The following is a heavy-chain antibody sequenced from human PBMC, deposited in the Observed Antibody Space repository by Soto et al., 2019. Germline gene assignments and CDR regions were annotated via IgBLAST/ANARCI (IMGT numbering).Heavy chain of an antibody. CDR2: IWYDGSNK. Sequence: VQLLESGGGLVQPGGSLRLSCAASGFTFSSYAMSWVRQAPGKGLEWVAVIWYDGSNKYYADSVKGRFTISRDNSKNTLYLQMNSLRAEDTAVYYCARDLHTGARYAFDIWGQGTMVTVSS. CDR1: GFTFSSYA. V-gene: IGHV3-33*08. CDR3: ARDLHTGARYAFDI. J-gene: IGHJ3*02. D-gene: IGHD3-10*01.